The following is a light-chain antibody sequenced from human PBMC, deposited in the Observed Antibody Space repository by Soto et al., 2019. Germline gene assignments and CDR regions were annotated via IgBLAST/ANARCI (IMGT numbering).Light chain of an antibody. CDR1: QSVSSY. CDR3: QQRSNWPPT. J-gene: IGKJ4*01. CDR2: DAS. V-gene: IGKV3-11*01. Sequence: EIVLTQSPATLSLSPGERATLSCRASQSVSSYLAWYKQKPGQAPRLLIYDASNRATGIPARFSGSGSGTDFPLTIRSLEPEDFAVYYCQQRSNWPPTFGGGTKVEIK.